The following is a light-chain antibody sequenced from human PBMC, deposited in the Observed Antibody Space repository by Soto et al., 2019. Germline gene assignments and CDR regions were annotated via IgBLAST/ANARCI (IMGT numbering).Light chain of an antibody. CDR2: DVN. CDR1: SSDVGGYNY. V-gene: IGLV2-11*01. CDR3: CSYAGSWV. J-gene: IGLJ3*02. Sequence: QSALTQPRSVSGSLGQSVTISCTGTSSDVGGYNYVSWYQQHPGKAPKLMIYDVNQRPSGVPDRFSGSKSGNTASLTISGLQAADESDYYCCSYAGSWVFGGGTKLTVL.